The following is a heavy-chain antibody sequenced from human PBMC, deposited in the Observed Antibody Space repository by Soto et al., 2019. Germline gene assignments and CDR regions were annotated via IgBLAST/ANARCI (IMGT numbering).Heavy chain of an antibody. Sequence: ASVQVSCTASESTFMNNDISWVRQATGQGLEWMGWMNPNSGNTGYALKFQGRVSMTRNTSIYTVYLELSSLASDDTAVYYCVRMASSGTLRYFDSWGQRPVVTAYS. CDR3: VRMASSGTLRYFDS. V-gene: IGHV1-8*01. J-gene: IGHJ5*01. CDR2: MNPNSGNT. CDR1: ESTFMNND. D-gene: IGHD3-9*01.